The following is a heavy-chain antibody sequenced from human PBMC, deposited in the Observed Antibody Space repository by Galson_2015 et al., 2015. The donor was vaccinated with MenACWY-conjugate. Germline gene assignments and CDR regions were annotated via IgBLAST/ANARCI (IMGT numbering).Heavy chain of an antibody. D-gene: IGHD5-18*01. CDR2: ISSSSSTI. CDR3: ARVPGYSFGYGDR. V-gene: IGHV3-48*02. CDR1: GFTFSTYS. Sequence: SLRLSCAASGFTFSTYSMNWVRQAPGKGLEWVSYISSSSSTIYYADSVKGRFTISRDSAKKSLYLQMNTLRDEDTAVYYCARVPGYSFGYGDRGGQATLLPVSS. J-gene: IGHJ4*02.